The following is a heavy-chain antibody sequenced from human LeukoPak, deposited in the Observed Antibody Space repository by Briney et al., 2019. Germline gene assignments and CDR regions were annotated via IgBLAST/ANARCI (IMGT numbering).Heavy chain of an antibody. CDR3: ARHAEMATTDY. D-gene: IGHD5-24*01. Sequence: GESLQISCQGSGYTFTSYWIGWVRQMPGEGLEWMGIIYPGDSDTRYSPSFQGQVTISADKSISTAYLQWSSLKASDTAMYYCARHAEMATTDYWGQGTLVTVSS. CDR2: IYPGDSDT. CDR1: GYTFTSYW. V-gene: IGHV5-51*01. J-gene: IGHJ4*02.